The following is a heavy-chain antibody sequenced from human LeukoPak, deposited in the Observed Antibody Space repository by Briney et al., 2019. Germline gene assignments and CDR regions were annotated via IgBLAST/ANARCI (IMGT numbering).Heavy chain of an antibody. V-gene: IGHV3-7*01. CDR1: GFTFSSYW. J-gene: IGHJ4*02. CDR3: ARVFPYCSSTSCYIVKDKYYFDY. D-gene: IGHD2-2*02. CDR2: IKQDGSEK. Sequence: GGSLRLSCAASGFTFSSYWMSWVRQAPGKGLEWVANIKQDGSEKYYVDSVKGRFTISRDNAKNSLYLQMNSLRAEDTAVYYCARVFPYCSSTSCYIVKDKYYFDYWGQGTLVTVSP.